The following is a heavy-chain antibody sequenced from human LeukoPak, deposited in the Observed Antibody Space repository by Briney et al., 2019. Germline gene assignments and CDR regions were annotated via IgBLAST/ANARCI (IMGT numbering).Heavy chain of an antibody. Sequence: GGSLRLSCSASGFTFSNYNMNWVRQAPGKGLEWVSYITSSGSSIYYADSVKGRFTISRDNAKNSLYLQMNSLRDEDTAVYYCARDSGYFDYWGQGTLVTVSS. CDR2: ITSSGSSI. CDR1: GFTFSNYN. CDR3: ARDSGYFDY. J-gene: IGHJ4*02. V-gene: IGHV3-48*02. D-gene: IGHD3-10*01.